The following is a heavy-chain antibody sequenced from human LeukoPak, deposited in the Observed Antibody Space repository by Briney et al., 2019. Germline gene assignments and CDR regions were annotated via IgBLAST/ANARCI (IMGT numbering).Heavy chain of an antibody. D-gene: IGHD6-13*01. V-gene: IGHV3-30-3*01. Sequence: PGRSLRLSCAASGFTFSSYAMHWVRQAPGKGLEWVAVISYDGSNKYYADSVKGRFTISRDNSKNTLYLQMNSLRAEDTAVYYCARDRSWPLYCDYWGQGTLVTVSS. CDR1: GFTFSSYA. J-gene: IGHJ4*02. CDR2: ISYDGSNK. CDR3: ARDRSWPLYCDY.